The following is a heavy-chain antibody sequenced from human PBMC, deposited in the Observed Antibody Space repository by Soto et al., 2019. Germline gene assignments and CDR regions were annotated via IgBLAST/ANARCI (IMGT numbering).Heavy chain of an antibody. J-gene: IGHJ4*02. CDR3: ARSHDILTGYSSPHFDY. V-gene: IGHV4-59*01. CDR2: IYYSGST. Sequence: QVQLQESGPGLVKPSETLSLTCTVSGDSISSYYWSWIRQPPGKGLEWIGYIYYSGSTNYNPSLTRRVTISVDTSKNQFSLKLSSVTAADTAVYYCARSHDILTGYSSPHFDYWGQGTLVTVSS. D-gene: IGHD3-9*01. CDR1: GDSISSYY.